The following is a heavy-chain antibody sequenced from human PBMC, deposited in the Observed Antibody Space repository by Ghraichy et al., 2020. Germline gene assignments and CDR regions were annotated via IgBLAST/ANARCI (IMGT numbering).Heavy chain of an antibody. CDR1: GGSISSYY. Sequence: SQTLSLTCTVSGGSISSYYWTWIRQPPGKGLEWIGYIYYSGSTNYNPSLKSRVTISVDTSKNQFSLKLSSVTAADTAVYYCARGGYSGYDLDYWGQGTLVTVSS. CDR3: ARGGYSGYDLDY. V-gene: IGHV4-59*01. CDR2: IYYSGST. J-gene: IGHJ4*02. D-gene: IGHD5-12*01.